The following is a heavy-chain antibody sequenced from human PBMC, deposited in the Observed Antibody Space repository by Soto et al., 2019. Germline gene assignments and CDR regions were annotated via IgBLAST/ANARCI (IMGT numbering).Heavy chain of an antibody. V-gene: IGHV3-33*01. D-gene: IGHD7-27*01. CDR1: GFTFSSYG. Sequence: QVQLVESGGGVVQPGRSLRLSCAASGFTFSSYGMHWVRQAPGKGLEWVAGIWYDGSNKYYADSVKGRFTISRDNSKNTLYRLMNSLRAEDTAVYYCAATGDQGYFDLWGRGTLVTVSS. J-gene: IGHJ2*01. CDR2: IWYDGSNK. CDR3: AATGDQGYFDL.